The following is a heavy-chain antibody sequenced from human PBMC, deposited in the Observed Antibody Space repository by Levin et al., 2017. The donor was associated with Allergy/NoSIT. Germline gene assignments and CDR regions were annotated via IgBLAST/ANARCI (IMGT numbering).Heavy chain of an antibody. CDR2: INHSGST. V-gene: IGHV4-34*01. D-gene: IGHD4-23*01. CDR3: ARGGRGLRWAGPIDY. CDR1: GGSFSGYY. Sequence: SQTLSLTCAVYGGSFSGYYWSWIRQPPGKGLEWIGEINHSGSTNYNPSLKSRVTISVDTSKNQFSLKLSSVTAADTAVYYCARGGRGLRWAGPIDYWGQGTLVTVSS. J-gene: IGHJ4*02.